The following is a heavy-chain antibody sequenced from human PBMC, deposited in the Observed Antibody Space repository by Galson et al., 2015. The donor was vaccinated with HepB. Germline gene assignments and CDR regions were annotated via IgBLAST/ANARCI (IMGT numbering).Heavy chain of an antibody. V-gene: IGHV5-51*03. D-gene: IGHD5-18*01. CDR3: ARMTYEAMVTADAFDI. CDR1: GYSFTSYW. CDR2: IYPGDSDT. J-gene: IGHJ3*02. Sequence: QSGAEVKKPGESLKISCKGSGYSFTSYWIGWVRQMPGKGLEWMGIIYPGDSDTRYSLSFQGQVTISADKSISTAYLQWSSLKASDTAMYYCARMTYEAMVTADAFDIWGQGTMVTVSS.